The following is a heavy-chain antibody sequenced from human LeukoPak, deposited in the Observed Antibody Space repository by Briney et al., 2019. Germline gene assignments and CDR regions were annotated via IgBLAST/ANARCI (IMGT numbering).Heavy chain of an antibody. CDR1: GGSFSGYY. CDR3: AGEAGFGVVTNPDY. V-gene: IGHV4-34*01. CDR2: INHSGST. J-gene: IGHJ4*02. Sequence: PSETLSLTCAVYGGSFSGYYWSWIRQPPGKGLEWIGEINHSGSTNYNPSLKSRVTISVDTSKNQFSLKLSSVTAADTAVYYCAGEAGFGVVTNPDYWGQGTLVTVSS. D-gene: IGHD3-3*01.